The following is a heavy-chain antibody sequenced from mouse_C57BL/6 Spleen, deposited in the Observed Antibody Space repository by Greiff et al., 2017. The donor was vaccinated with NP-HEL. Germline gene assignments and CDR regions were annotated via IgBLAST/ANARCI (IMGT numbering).Heavy chain of an antibody. CDR2: INPNNGGT. D-gene: IGHD3-2*02. V-gene: IGHV1-18*01. CDR3: ARAQATWGYAMDY. CDR1: GYTFTDYN. J-gene: IGHJ4*01. Sequence: VQLQQSGPELVKPGASVKIPCKASGYTFTDYNMDWVKQSHGKSLEWIGDINPNNGGTIYNQKFKGKATLTVDKSSSTAYMELRSLTSEDTAVYYCARAQATWGYAMDYWGQGTSVTVSS.